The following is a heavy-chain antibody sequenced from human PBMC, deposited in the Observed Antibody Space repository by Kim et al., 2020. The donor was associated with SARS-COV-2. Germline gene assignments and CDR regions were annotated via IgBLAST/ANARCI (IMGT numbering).Heavy chain of an antibody. CDR1: GFTFSSYA. V-gene: IGHV3-23*01. CDR3: AKDLRRTLLCFGEFDY. CDR2: ISGSGGST. Sequence: GGSLRLSCAASGFTFSSYAMSWVRQAPGKGLEWVSAISGSGGSTYYADSVKGRFTISRDNSKNTLYLQMNSLRAEDTAVYYCAKDLRRTLLCFGEFDYWGQGTLVTVSS. D-gene: IGHD3-10*01. J-gene: IGHJ4*02.